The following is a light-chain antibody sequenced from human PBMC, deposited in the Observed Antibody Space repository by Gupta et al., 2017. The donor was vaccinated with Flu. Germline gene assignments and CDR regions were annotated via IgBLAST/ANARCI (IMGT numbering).Light chain of an antibody. CDR3: NEGRSSNT. Sequence: PVTLGQPAYISGRSRQSLVHSDGNNCLDWLQQRPGQSPRRIIYKGSKRDFGATVGFSGSGEANDFTLTSSRGEDEAFGVYYGNEGRSSNTFGQGTKFDIK. CDR1: QSLVHSDGNNC. J-gene: IGKJ2*01. CDR2: KGS. V-gene: IGKV2-30*02.